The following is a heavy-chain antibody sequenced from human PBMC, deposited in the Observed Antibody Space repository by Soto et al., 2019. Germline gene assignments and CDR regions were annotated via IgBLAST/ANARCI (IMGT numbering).Heavy chain of an antibody. Sequence: QVQLVQSGAEVKKPGPSVKVSCKASGGTFSSYTISWVRQDPGQGLEWMGRIIPILGIANYAQKFQGRVTITADKSTSTAYMELSSLRYDDTSVYYCARRTIVRSSGYVDYWGQGTLVTVSS. D-gene: IGHD3-22*01. CDR2: IIPILGIA. CDR3: ARRTIVRSSGYVDY. CDR1: GGTFSSYT. J-gene: IGHJ4*02. V-gene: IGHV1-69*02.